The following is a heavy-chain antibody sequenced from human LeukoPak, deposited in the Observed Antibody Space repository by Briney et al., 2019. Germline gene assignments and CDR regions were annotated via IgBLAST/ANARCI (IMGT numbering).Heavy chain of an antibody. CDR1: GGSFSGYY. CDR2: INHSGST. Sequence: SETLSLTCAVYGGSFSGYYWSWIRQPPGKGLEWIGEINHSGSTNYNPSLKSRVTISVDTSKNQFSLKLSSVTAADTAVYYCARVGLSYSLDYWGQGTLVTVSS. J-gene: IGHJ4*02. CDR3: ARVGLSYSLDY. D-gene: IGHD2-21*01. V-gene: IGHV4-34*01.